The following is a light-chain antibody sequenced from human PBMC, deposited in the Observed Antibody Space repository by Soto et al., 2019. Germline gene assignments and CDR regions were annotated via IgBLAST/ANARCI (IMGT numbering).Light chain of an antibody. J-gene: IGKJ2*01. V-gene: IGKV3-20*01. CDR3: QQFGSSHPNT. CDR2: GAS. Sequence: EIVMTQSPGTLSLSPGERATISCRASQVIGSRYLAWYHQKSGQAPRLLIYGASSSATGIPDRFSGSGSGTDFTLTISRLEPEDFGGYDGQQFGSSHPNTFGQGTKLEIK. CDR1: QVIGSRY.